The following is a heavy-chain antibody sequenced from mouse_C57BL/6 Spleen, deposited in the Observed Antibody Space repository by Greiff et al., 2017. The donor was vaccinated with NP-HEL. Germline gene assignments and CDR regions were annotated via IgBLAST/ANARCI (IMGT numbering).Heavy chain of an antibody. CDR3: ARSYGSTGTGAMDY. V-gene: IGHV1-69*01. J-gene: IGHJ4*01. CDR2: IDPSDSYT. CDR1: GYTFTSYW. Sequence: QVQLKQSGAELVMPGASVKLSCKASGYTFTSYWMHWVKQRPGQGLEWIGEIDPSDSYTNYNQKFKGKSTLTVDKSASTAYMQLSSLTSEYSAVYDCARSYGSTGTGAMDYWGQGTSVTVSS. D-gene: IGHD1-1*01.